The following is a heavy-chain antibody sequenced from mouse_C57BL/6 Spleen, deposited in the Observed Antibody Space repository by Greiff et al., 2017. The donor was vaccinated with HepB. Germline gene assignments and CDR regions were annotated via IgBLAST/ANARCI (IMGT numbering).Heavy chain of an antibody. D-gene: IGHD1-1*01. CDR2: IDPSDSYT. CDR3: ARGVLPTAVVAHYAMDY. CDR1: GYTFTSYW. V-gene: IGHV1-69*01. Sequence: QVQLQQPGAELVMPGASVKLSCKASGYTFTSYWMHWVKQRPGQGLEWIGEIDPSDSYTNYNQKFKGKSTLTVEKSSSTAYMQLSSLTSEDSAVYYCARGVLPTAVVAHYAMDYWGQGTSVTVSS. J-gene: IGHJ4*01.